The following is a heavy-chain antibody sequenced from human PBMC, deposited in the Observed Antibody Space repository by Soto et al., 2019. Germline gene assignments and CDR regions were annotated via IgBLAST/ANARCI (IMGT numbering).Heavy chain of an antibody. J-gene: IGHJ4*02. CDR3: ARRGSGSYYDY. V-gene: IGHV3-23*01. CDR1: GFTFSSYA. D-gene: IGHD1-26*01. Sequence: EVQLLESGGGLVQPGGSLRLSCAASGFTFSSYAMRWVRQAPGKGLEWVSAISGSGDSTYYADSVKGRFTISRDNSKNPLYLQMNSLRAEDPAVYYCARRGSGSYYDYGGQGTLVTVSS. CDR2: ISGSGDST.